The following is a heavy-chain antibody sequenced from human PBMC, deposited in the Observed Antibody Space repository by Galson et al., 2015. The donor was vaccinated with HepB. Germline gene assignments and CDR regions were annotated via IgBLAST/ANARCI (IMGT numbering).Heavy chain of an antibody. V-gene: IGHV4-34*01. D-gene: IGHD1-26*01. Sequence: ETLSLTCAVYGGSFSGYYWSWIRQPPGKGLEWIGEINHSGSTNYNPSLKSRVTISVDTSKNQFSLKLSSVTAADTAVYYCARERSSPPGHYYYYYMDVWGKGTTVTVSS. CDR2: INHSGST. CDR1: GGSFSGYY. CDR3: ARERSSPPGHYYYYYMDV. J-gene: IGHJ6*03.